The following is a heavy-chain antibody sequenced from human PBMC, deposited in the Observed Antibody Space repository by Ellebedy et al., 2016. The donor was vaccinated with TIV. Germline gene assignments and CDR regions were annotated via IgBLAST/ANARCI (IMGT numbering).Heavy chain of an antibody. CDR2: IKHDGSEK. Sequence: GGSLRLXCAGSGFTLGLYWMTWVRHAPGKGLEWVANIKHDGSEKYYVDSVKGRFTISRDNAKSSLFLQMNSLRAEDTAVYYCARAAHFYSYGMDVWGQGTTVTVSS. J-gene: IGHJ6*02. CDR3: ARAAHFYSYGMDV. V-gene: IGHV3-7*01. CDR1: GFTLGLYW. D-gene: IGHD2-21*01.